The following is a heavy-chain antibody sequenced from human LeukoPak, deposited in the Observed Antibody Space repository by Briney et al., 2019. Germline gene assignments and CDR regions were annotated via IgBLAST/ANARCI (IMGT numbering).Heavy chain of an antibody. D-gene: IGHD6-19*01. Sequence: GGSLRLSCAASGFTFSSYSMNWVRQAPGKGLEWVSSISSSSSYIYYADSVKGRLTISRDNAKNSLYLQMNSLRAEDTAVYYCAREAVAGTDYWGQGTLVTVSS. CDR2: ISSSSSYI. J-gene: IGHJ4*02. CDR3: AREAVAGTDY. CDR1: GFTFSSYS. V-gene: IGHV3-21*01.